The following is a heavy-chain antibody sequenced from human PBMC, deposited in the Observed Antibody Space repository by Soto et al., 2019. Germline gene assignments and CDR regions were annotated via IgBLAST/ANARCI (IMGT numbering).Heavy chain of an antibody. V-gene: IGHV3-21*01. Sequence: EVQLVESGGGLVKPGGSLRLSCAASGFTFSSYSMNWVHQAPGKGLEWVSSISSSSSYIYYADSVKGRFTISRDNAKNSLYLQMNSLRAEDTAVYYCARGYSSSWYTWFDPWGQGTLVTVSS. D-gene: IGHD6-13*01. CDR3: ARGYSSSWYTWFDP. CDR1: GFTFSSYS. J-gene: IGHJ5*02. CDR2: ISSSSSYI.